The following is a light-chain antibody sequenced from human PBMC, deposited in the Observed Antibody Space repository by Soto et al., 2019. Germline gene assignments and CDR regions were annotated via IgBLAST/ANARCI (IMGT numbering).Light chain of an antibody. J-gene: IGKJ4*01. CDR3: QQYYTWPVT. CDR2: YAS. Sequence: VVMSLSPATLSVSPGERVTISCRASQSVTNTLAWYQHKPGQAPRLLISYASRGATGVPSRFSGSGSGTDFTLTINSLQSEDFAVYYCQQYYTWPVTFGGGTKVAI. CDR1: QSVTNT. V-gene: IGKV3-15*01.